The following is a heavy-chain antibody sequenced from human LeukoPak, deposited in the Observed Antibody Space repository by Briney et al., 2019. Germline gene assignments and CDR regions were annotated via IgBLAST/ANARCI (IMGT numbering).Heavy chain of an antibody. J-gene: IGHJ4*02. D-gene: IGHD3-9*01. V-gene: IGHV1-2*02. CDR1: GYTFTGYY. CDR3: ARVWPRYYDILTGYYGLGDYFDY. CDR2: INPNSGGT. Sequence: ASVKVSCKASGYTFTGYYMHWVRQAPGQGLEWMGWINPNSGGTNYAQKFQGRVTMTRDTSISTAYMELSRLRSDDTAVYYRARVWPRYYDILTGYYGLGDYFDYWGQGTLVTVSP.